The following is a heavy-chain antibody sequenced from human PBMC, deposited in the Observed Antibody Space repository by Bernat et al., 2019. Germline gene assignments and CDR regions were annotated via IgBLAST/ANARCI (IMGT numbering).Heavy chain of an antibody. D-gene: IGHD6-13*01. J-gene: IGHJ4*03. Sequence: QVQLEQSGSEVNKPGSSVNFSCKASGYTFTSYAMHLVRQAHGQRLEWMGWINAGNGNTKYSQKFHGRVTITRYTSASTAYMELRSLRSEFTALYFCARDSNCWYFDDWGQGTLVTVSS. CDR3: ARDSNCWYFDD. V-gene: IGHV1-3*01. CDR1: GYTFTSYA. CDR2: INAGNGNT.